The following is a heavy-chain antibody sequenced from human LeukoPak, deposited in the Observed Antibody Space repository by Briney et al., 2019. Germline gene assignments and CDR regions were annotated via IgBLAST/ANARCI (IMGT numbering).Heavy chain of an antibody. V-gene: IGHV3-30*02. CDR2: IRYDGSNK. Sequence: PGGSLRLSCAAPGFTFSSYGMHWVRQAPGKGLEWVAFIRYDGSNKYYADSVKGRFTISRDNSKNTLYLQMNSLRAEDTAVYYCAKDLWELQGSAFDIWGQGTMVTVSS. D-gene: IGHD1-26*01. CDR1: GFTFSSYG. J-gene: IGHJ3*02. CDR3: AKDLWELQGSAFDI.